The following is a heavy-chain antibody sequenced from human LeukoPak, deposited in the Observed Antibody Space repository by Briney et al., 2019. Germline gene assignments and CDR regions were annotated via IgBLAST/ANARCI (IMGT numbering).Heavy chain of an antibody. D-gene: IGHD6-19*01. V-gene: IGHV3-33*03. J-gene: IGHJ4*02. Sequence: GGSLRLSCAASGFTFSSYAMHWVRQAPGKGLEWVAVIWYDGSNKYYADSVKGRFTISRDNAKNSLYLQMNSLRAEDTALYYCAKAVGSGWYKLSDWGQGTLVTVSS. CDR2: IWYDGSNK. CDR3: AKAVGSGWYKLSD. CDR1: GFTFSSYA.